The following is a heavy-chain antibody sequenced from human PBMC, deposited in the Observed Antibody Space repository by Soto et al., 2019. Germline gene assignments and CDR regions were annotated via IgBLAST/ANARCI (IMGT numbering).Heavy chain of an antibody. CDR3: ARGSPYYFDY. CDR1: GGSIRSGGYS. V-gene: IGHV4-30-2*01. Sequence: SETLSLTCAVSGGSIRSGGYSWSWIRQPPGKGLEWIGYIYHSGSTYYNPSLKSRVTISVDRSKNQFSLKLSSVTAADTAVYYCARGSPYYFDYWGQGTLVTVSS. CDR2: IYHSGST. J-gene: IGHJ4*02.